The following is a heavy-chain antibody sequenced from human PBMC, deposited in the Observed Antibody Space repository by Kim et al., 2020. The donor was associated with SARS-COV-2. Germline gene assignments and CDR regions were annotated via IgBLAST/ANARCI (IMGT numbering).Heavy chain of an antibody. Sequence: GGSLRRSCAASGFTFSDYYMSWIRQAPGKGLEWVSYISSSGSTIYYADSVKGRFTISRDNAKNSLYLQMNSLRAEDTAVYYCARVVMVKGVIGWFDPWGQGTLVTVSS. V-gene: IGHV3-11*01. CDR2: ISSSGSTI. CDR3: ARVVMVKGVIGWFDP. CDR1: GFTFSDYY. J-gene: IGHJ5*02. D-gene: IGHD3-10*01.